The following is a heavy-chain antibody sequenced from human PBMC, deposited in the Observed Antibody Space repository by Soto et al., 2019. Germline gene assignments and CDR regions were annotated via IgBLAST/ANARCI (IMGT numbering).Heavy chain of an antibody. CDR3: AGLEDALIVRGWYFDL. Sequence: EVQLVESGGGLVQPGGSLRLSCAASGFTFSNYWMSWVRQAPGKGLEWVANIKQDGSEKYYVDSVKGRFTISRDNAKNSRSLQMNSQRADDTAVYYCAGLEDALIVRGWYFDLWGRGTLVTVSS. J-gene: IGHJ2*01. D-gene: IGHD3-22*01. CDR2: IKQDGSEK. CDR1: GFTFSNYW. V-gene: IGHV3-7*01.